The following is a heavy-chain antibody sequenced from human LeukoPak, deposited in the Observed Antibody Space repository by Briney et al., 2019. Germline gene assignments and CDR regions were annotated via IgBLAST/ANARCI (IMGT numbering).Heavy chain of an antibody. V-gene: IGHV3-23*01. Sequence: GGSLRLSCAASGFTFSSYAMNWVRQAPGKGLEWVSTISDSGDWTQDADSVKGRFTISRDNSKNTLYLLMNSLRAEDTAVYYCVTRDPCSGGSCYGLGYWGQGTLVTVST. CDR3: VTRDPCSGGSCYGLGY. CDR2: ISDSGDWT. D-gene: IGHD2-15*01. CDR1: GFTFSSYA. J-gene: IGHJ4*02.